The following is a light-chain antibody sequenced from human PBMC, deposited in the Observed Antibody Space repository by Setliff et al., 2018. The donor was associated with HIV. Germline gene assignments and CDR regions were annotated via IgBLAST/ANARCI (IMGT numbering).Light chain of an antibody. V-gene: IGLV1-44*01. Sequence: SVLTQPPSASGTPGQRVTISCSGSSSNIGVNTVNWYQHLPGTAPRLLVYSINQRPTGVPDRFSGSKSGSSASLAISGLQFEDEADYYCAAWDNSLKGYVFGTGTKVTVL. CDR2: SIN. CDR3: AAWDNSLKGYV. J-gene: IGLJ1*01. CDR1: SSNIGVNT.